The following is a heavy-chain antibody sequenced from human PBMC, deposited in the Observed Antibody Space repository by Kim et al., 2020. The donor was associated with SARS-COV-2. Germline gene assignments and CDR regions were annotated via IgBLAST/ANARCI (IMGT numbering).Heavy chain of an antibody. CDR2: INPSGGST. J-gene: IGHJ6*02. V-gene: IGHV1-46*01. CDR1: GYTFTSYY. D-gene: IGHD4-17*01. CDR3: ARKGTTPTVSYYYGMDV. Sequence: ASVKVSCKASGYTFTSYYMHWVRQAPGQGLEWMGIINPSGGSTSYAQKFQGRVTMTRDTSTSTVYMELSSLRSEDTAVYYCARKGTTPTVSYYYGMDVWGQGTTVTVSS.